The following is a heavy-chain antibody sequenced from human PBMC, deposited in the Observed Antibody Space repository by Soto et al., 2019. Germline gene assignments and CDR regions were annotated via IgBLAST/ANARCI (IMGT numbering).Heavy chain of an antibody. CDR1: GYSSTSYW. J-gene: IGHJ6*02. Sequence: GESLKISCKGSGYSSTSYWIGWVRQMPGKGLEWMGIIYPGDSDTRYSPSFQGQVTISADKSISTAYLQWSSLKASDTAMYYCARLGDYCSSTSCHYYYYYGMDVWGLGTTVTVSS. D-gene: IGHD2-2*01. CDR3: ARLGDYCSSTSCHYYYYYGMDV. CDR2: IYPGDSDT. V-gene: IGHV5-51*01.